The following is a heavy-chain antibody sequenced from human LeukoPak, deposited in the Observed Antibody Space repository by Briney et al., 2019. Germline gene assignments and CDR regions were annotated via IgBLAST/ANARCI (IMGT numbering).Heavy chain of an antibody. J-gene: IGHJ4*02. CDR2: ISSSSSYI. CDR1: GFTFSSYN. CDR3: AREFSSSWCFDY. Sequence: GGSLRLSCAASGFTFSSYNMNWVRQAPGKGLEWVSSISSSSSYIYYADSVKGRFTISRDNAKNSLYLQMNSLRAEDTAVYYCAREFSSSWCFDYWGQGTLVTVSS. D-gene: IGHD6-13*01. V-gene: IGHV3-21*01.